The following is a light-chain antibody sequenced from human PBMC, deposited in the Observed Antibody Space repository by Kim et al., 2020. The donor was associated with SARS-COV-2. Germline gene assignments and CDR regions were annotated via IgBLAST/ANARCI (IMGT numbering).Light chain of an antibody. CDR1: SDDFHGYKY. CDR2: DVN. J-gene: IGLJ2*01. Sequence: GQSNTISCTENSDDFHGYKYVFWDQRHPGKAPKVMIYDVNQRPSGISKRFSGSKSDNTASLTISGLQAEDEADYYCSSYTTSSTLVFGGGTKVTVL. CDR3: SSYTTSSTLV. V-gene: IGLV2-14*03.